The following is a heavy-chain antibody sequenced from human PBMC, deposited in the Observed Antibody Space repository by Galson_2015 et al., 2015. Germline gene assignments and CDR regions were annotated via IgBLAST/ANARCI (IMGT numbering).Heavy chain of an antibody. D-gene: IGHD3-3*01. J-gene: IGHJ4*02. Sequence: SLRLSCAASEFTFSSYYMSWVRQAPGKGLEWVSSISSTTTYIYYADSVKGRFTISRDNAKNSLYLQMNSLGAEDTAVYYCARQILDYDFWSGYYLTNFDYWGQGTLVTVSS. CDR3: ARQILDYDFWSGYYLTNFDY. CDR1: EFTFSSYY. CDR2: ISSTTTYI. V-gene: IGHV3-21*01.